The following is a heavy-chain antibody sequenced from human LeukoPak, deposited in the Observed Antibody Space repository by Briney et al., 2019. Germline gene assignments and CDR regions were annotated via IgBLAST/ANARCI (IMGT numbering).Heavy chain of an antibody. CDR2: INPNSGGT. D-gene: IGHD3-22*01. CDR1: GGTFSSYA. V-gene: IGHV1-2*02. CDR3: ASYYYDSSGPDGAFDI. J-gene: IGHJ3*02. Sequence: GASVKVSCKASGGTFSSYAISWVRQAPGQGLEWMGWINPNSGGTNYAQKFQGRVTMTRDTSISTAYMELSRLRSDDTAVYYCASYYYDSSGPDGAFDIWGQGTMVTVSS.